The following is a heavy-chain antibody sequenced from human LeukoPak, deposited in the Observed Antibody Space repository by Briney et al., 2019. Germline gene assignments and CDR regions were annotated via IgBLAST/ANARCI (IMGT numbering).Heavy chain of an antibody. D-gene: IGHD2/OR15-2a*01. CDR1: GFTFSSYS. Sequence: GGSLRLSCAASGFTFSSYSMNWVRQAPGKGLEWVSSISGSSTYIDYADSVKGRFTISRDNADNTLYLQLNSLRAEDTAVYYCARVSFCPRCHFDYWGQGTLVTVSS. CDR3: ARVSFCPRCHFDY. CDR2: ISGSSTYI. J-gene: IGHJ4*02. V-gene: IGHV3-21*01.